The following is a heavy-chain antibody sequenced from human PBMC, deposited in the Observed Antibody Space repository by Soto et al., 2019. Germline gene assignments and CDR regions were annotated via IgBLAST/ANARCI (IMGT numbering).Heavy chain of an antibody. CDR1: GFTFRNNV. V-gene: IGHV3-23*01. CDR2: ITGSGRDT. D-gene: IGHD2-8*01. CDR3: AKNGLDNSPSAIDS. Sequence: GGSLRLSCAASGFTFRNNVLSWVRQAPGKALDWVSGITGSGRDTYYADSVKGRFTISRDNSKNMVFLQMNSLRAEDTALYYCAKNGLDNSPSAIDSWGPGTPVTVSS. J-gene: IGHJ4*02.